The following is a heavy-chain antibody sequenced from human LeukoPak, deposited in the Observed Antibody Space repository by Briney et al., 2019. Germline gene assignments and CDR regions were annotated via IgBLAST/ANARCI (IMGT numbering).Heavy chain of an antibody. Sequence: GGSVRLSCAASGFSFYNYTMNWPRQAPGKGLEGVSSISSGSSYIYYAASVKGRFTVSRDNAKNSQYLQMNSLRAEDTAVYYCARREDTSGHYVVFEYWGQGSLVTVSS. CDR1: GFSFYNYT. V-gene: IGHV3-21*01. CDR3: ARREDTSGHYVVFEY. CDR2: ISSGSSYI. J-gene: IGHJ4*02. D-gene: IGHD3-22*01.